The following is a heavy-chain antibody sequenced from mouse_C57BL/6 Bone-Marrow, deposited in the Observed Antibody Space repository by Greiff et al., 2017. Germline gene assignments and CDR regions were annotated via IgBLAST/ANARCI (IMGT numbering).Heavy chain of an antibody. Sequence: VQLQQPGAELVRPGASVTLSCKASGYTFTDYELHWVKQTPVHGLEWIGAIDPETGGTAYNQKFKGKAILTADKSSSTAYMELRSLTSEDSAVYYCTPGTWSWFAYWGQGTLVTVAA. J-gene: IGHJ3*01. CDR1: GYTFTDYE. CDR3: TPGTWSWFAY. V-gene: IGHV1-15*01. D-gene: IGHD4-1*01. CDR2: IDPETGGT.